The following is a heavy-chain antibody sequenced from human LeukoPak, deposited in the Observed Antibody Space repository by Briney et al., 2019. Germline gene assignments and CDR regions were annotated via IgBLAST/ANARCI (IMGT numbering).Heavy chain of an antibody. CDR3: ARDREECTNGVCYFLSDY. CDR2: INPNSGDT. J-gene: IGHJ4*02. Sequence: ASVKVSCKASGYTFTGYHMHWVRRAPGQGLEWMGRINPNSGDTNYAQKFQGRVTMTRDTSISTAYMELSRLRSEDTAVYYCARDREECTNGVCYFLSDYWGQGTLVTVSS. CDR1: GYTFTGYH. V-gene: IGHV1-2*06. D-gene: IGHD2-8*01.